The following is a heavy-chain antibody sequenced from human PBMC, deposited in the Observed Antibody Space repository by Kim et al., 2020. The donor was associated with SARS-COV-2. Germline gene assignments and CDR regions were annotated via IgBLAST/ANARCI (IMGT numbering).Heavy chain of an antibody. Sequence: SETLSLTCTVSGGSISGFYWNWSRKSQRKGLELVWFGRDACSAQYNPSLGLRGKISIDTDNTEDSLRLKSTTGADPAAYYCVRDSQGVGGTCSCSGFGPWGQGTLVTVSS. CDR2: GRDACSA. CDR3: VRDSQGVGGTCSCSGFGP. CDR1: GGSISGFY. J-gene: IGHJ5*02. V-gene: IGHV4-59*01. D-gene: IGHD1-7*01.